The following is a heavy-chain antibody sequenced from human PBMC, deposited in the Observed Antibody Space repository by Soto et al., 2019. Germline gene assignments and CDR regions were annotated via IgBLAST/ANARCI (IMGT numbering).Heavy chain of an antibody. CDR1: GFTFSSYA. J-gene: IGHJ2*01. V-gene: IGHV3-23*01. CDR2: ISGSGDST. D-gene: IGHD4-4*01. Sequence: EVQLLESGGGLVQPGGSLRLSCAASGFTFSSYAMNWVRQAPGKGLEWVSVISGSGDSTYYADSVKGRFTISRDNSKNTLYLQMNSLRAEDTTVYYCARRNSGWDFDLWGRGTRVTVSS. CDR3: ARRNSGWDFDL.